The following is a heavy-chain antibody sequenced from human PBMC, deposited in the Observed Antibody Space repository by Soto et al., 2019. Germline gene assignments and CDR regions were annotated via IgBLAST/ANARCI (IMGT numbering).Heavy chain of an antibody. V-gene: IGHV3-23*01. CDR1: GFTFSSYS. CDR3: ANAYCSSTSCRAEYLQH. J-gene: IGHJ1*01. D-gene: IGHD2-2*01. CDR2: ISGSGGAS. Sequence: PGGSLRLSCAASGFTFSSYSMSWVRQAPGKGLEWVSAISGSGGASYYADSVKGRFTISRGNSKNTVYLQMHSLRAEDTAVYFCANAYCSSTSCRAEYLQHWGQGTLV.